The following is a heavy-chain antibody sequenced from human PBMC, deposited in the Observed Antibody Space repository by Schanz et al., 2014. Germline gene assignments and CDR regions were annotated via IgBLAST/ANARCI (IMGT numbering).Heavy chain of an antibody. CDR3: ARGGSGSHYRIDY. CDR1: GFTFSSYS. CDR2: ISGSSRTI. D-gene: IGHD1-26*01. Sequence: EVQLVESGGGLVQPGGSLRLSCAASGFTFSSYSMNWVRQAPGKGLEWVSYISGSSRTIYYADSMKGRFTVSRDNAENALYLQMNSLRAEDTGLYFCARGGSGSHYRIDYWGQRTLVTVSS. V-gene: IGHV3-48*01. J-gene: IGHJ4*02.